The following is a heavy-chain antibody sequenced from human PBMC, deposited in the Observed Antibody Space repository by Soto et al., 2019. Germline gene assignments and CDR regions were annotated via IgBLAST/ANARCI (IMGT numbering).Heavy chain of an antibody. CDR2: FDPEDGET. V-gene: IGHV1-24*01. CDR1: GYTLTELS. D-gene: IGHD3-16*02. J-gene: IGHJ4*02. Sequence: GASVKVSCKVSGYTLTELSMHWVRQAPGKGLEWMGGFDPEDGETIYAQKFQGRVTMTEDTSTDTAYMELSSLRSEDTAVYYCATITRHAVGGVIVRLFDYWGQGPLVTVSS. CDR3: ATITRHAVGGVIVRLFDY.